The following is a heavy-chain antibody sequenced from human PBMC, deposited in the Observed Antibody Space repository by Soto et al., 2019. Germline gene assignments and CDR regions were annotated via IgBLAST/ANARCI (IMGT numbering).Heavy chain of an antibody. D-gene: IGHD3-22*01. Sequence: GASVKVSCKASGGTFSSYTISWVRQAPGQGLEWMGRISAYNGNTNYAQKLQGRVTMTTDTSTSTAYMELRSLRSDDTAVYYCARDTYYYDSSGYALYYFDYWGQGTLVTVSS. J-gene: IGHJ4*02. CDR2: ISAYNGNT. V-gene: IGHV1-18*01. CDR1: GGTFSSYT. CDR3: ARDTYYYDSSGYALYYFDY.